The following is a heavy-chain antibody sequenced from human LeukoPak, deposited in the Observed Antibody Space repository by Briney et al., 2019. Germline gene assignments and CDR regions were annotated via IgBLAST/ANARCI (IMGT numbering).Heavy chain of an antibody. V-gene: IGHV3-23*01. D-gene: IGHD3-3*01. CDR2: MSGSGYYT. J-gene: IGHJ6*03. CDR3: AKMEGQRLYDYCMDV. CDR1: GFVFSNFD. Sequence: GGSLRLSCAASGFVFSNFDMSWVRQAPGKGLEWVSAMSGSGYYTYYVESVKGRFNISRDNSKNTLYLHMNSLRADDTAVCYCAKMEGQRLYDYCMDVWGRGTTVTVSS.